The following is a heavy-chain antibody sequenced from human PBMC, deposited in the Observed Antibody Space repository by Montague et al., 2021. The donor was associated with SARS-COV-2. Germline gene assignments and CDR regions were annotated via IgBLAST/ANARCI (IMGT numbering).Heavy chain of an antibody. CDR1: GGSISGSSYY. CDR2: IYYSGST. V-gene: IGHV4-39*01. Sequence: SETLSLTCTVSGGSISGSSYYWGWIRQPPGKGLEWIGSIYYSGSTYYNPSLKSRVTISVDTSKDQFSLKLSSVTAADTAVYYCARGLDPWGQGTLVTVSS. CDR3: ARGLDP. J-gene: IGHJ5*02.